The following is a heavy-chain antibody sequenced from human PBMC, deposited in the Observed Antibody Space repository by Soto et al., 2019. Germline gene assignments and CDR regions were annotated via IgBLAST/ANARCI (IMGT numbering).Heavy chain of an antibody. J-gene: IGHJ6*02. CDR1: GYIFTNYV. Sequence: QVQLVQSGAEVKKPGASVKISCKSSGYIFTNYVMHWVRQAPGQRLEWMVQINAGNGDTKCSQKFQGRVTITRDTSASTAYMELSSLTTEDTAVYYCATNQKGTYTGMDVWGQGTTITVSS. CDR3: ATNQKGTYTGMDV. CDR2: INAGNGDT. D-gene: IGHD5-18*01. V-gene: IGHV1-3*01.